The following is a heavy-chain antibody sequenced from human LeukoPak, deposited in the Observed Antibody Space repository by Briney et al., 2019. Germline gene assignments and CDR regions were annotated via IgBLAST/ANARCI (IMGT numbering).Heavy chain of an antibody. D-gene: IGHD3-10*01. CDR3: ARDLRYYGSGSYPMVDY. CDR1: GYTFTGYY. Sequence: GASLKVSCKASGYTFTGYYMHWVRQVPGQGLEWMGWINPNSGGTNYAQKFQGRVTMTRDTSISTAYMELSRLRSDDTAVYYCARDLRYYGSGSYPMVDYWGQGTLVTASA. V-gene: IGHV1-2*02. J-gene: IGHJ4*02. CDR2: INPNSGGT.